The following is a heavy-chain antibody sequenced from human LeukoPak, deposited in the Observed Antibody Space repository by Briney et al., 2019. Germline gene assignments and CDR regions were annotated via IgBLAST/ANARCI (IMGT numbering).Heavy chain of an antibody. D-gene: IGHD5-12*01. V-gene: IGHV4-59*08. Sequence: PSETLSLTCTVSGGSISSYYWSWIRQPPGKGLEGIGYIYYSGSTNYNPSLKSRVTISVDTSKNQFSLKLSSVTAADTAVYYCARGRGATTPFDYWGQGTLVTVSS. CDR1: GGSISSYY. CDR2: IYYSGST. J-gene: IGHJ4*02. CDR3: ARGRGATTPFDY.